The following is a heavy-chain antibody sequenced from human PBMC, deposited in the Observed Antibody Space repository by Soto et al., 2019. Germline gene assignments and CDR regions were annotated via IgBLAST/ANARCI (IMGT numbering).Heavy chain of an antibody. Sequence: ASVKVSCKASGYTFANYGIHWVRQAPGQRLEWMGWINAGNGGTKYSENFQGRVTITRDTSASTVYLGLSSLSSEDTASYYCARTGHSGSYDXWGQGTLVTVSS. CDR1: GYTFANYG. CDR2: INAGNGGT. J-gene: IGHJ4*02. CDR3: ARTGHSGSYDX. V-gene: IGHV1-3*01. D-gene: IGHD3-22*01.